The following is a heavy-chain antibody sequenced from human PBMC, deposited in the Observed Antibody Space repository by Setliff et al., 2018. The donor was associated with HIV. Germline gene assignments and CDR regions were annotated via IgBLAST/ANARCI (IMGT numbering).Heavy chain of an antibody. CDR2: IIPLFGAP. D-gene: IGHD3-10*01. CDR3: ARETYYGSGSYLPTEYYYYYMDV. V-gene: IGHV1-69*05. J-gene: IGHJ6*03. Sequence: SVKVSCKASGGSFGTFDISWVRQAPGQGLEWVGEIIPLFGAPNYAQKFQGRVTLTTDESTSAAFMELRSLRSEDTAVYYCARETYYGSGSYLPTEYYYYYMDVWGKGTTVTVSS. CDR1: GGSFGTFD.